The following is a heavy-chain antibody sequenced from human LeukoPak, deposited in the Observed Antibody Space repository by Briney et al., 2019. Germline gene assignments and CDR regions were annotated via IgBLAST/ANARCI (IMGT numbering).Heavy chain of an antibody. J-gene: IGHJ4*02. CDR1: GVTFTNYA. CDR3: AKVPAGNNVEY. Sequence: GGSLRLSCAASGVTFTNYAMTWVRQAPGKGLEWVSGISISGGSTDYADSVKGRFTISRDNSKNTLYLQMNSLRAEDTAVYYCAKVPAGNNVEYWGQGTLVTVSS. D-gene: IGHD6-19*01. V-gene: IGHV3-23*01. CDR2: ISISGGST.